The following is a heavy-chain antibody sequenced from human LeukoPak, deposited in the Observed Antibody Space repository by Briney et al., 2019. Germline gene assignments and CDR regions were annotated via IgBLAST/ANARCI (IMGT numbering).Heavy chain of an antibody. D-gene: IGHD2-15*01. Sequence: GGSLRLSCAASGFTFSSYDMHWVRHATGKGLEWVSAIGTAGDTYYPGSVKGRFTISRENAKNSLYLQMNNLRAEDTAVYYCTTSAASLGYCRDPGCSIGYYYYMDIWGKGTTVTVSS. J-gene: IGHJ6*03. CDR3: TTSAASLGYCRDPGCSIGYYYYMDI. CDR2: IGTAGDT. V-gene: IGHV3-13*01. CDR1: GFTFSSYD.